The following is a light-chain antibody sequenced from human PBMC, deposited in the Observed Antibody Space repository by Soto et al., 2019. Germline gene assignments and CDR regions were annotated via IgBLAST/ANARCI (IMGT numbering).Light chain of an antibody. CDR1: QSISNH. CDR3: QLYGSSSIT. J-gene: IGKJ5*01. CDR2: AAS. V-gene: IGKV1-39*02. Sequence: TCRASQSISNHLNWYQQKPGKAPKLLIFAASSLQSGVPSRFSGSRSGPDFTLTIGRLEPEDFAVYYCQLYGSSSITFGQGTRLEIK.